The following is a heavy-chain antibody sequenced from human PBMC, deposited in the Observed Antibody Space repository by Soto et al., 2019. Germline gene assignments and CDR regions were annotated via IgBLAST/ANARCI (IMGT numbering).Heavy chain of an antibody. V-gene: IGHV3-74*01. D-gene: IGHD3-10*02. Sequence: GGSLRLSCTASGFTFSNYWMHWVRQAPGKGLVWVSRISSDGSSTNYADSVKGRFTISRDNAKNTLYLQMNSLRAEDTAVYYCARAPPSRSYVYFQHWGQGTLVTVSS. J-gene: IGHJ1*01. CDR3: ARAPPSRSYVYFQH. CDR2: ISSDGSST. CDR1: GFTFSNYW.